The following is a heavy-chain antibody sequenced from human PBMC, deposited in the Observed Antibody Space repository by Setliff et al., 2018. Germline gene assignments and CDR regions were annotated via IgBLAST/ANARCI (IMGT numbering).Heavy chain of an antibody. J-gene: IGHJ1*01. V-gene: IGHV4-39*07. CDR1: GGSISSISYY. D-gene: IGHD2-2*01. CDR2: VYDSGTT. CDR3: ARGMPIGYFQP. Sequence: SETLSLTCTVPGGSISSISYYWGWIRQPPGKGLEWIGTVYDSGTTYYNPSLKSRVTISVDTSKNHFSLNLTSVTAADTAIYYCARGMPIGYFQPWGQGTLVTVSS.